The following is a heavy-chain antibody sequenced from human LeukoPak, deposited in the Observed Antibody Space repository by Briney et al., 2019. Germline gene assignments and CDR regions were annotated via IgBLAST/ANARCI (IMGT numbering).Heavy chain of an antibody. D-gene: IGHD5-24*01. J-gene: IGHJ4*02. V-gene: IGHV3-30-3*01. Sequence: GRSLRLSCAASGFTFSSYAMHWVRQALGEGLEWVAVISYDGSNKYYADSVKGRFTISRDNSKNTLYLQMNSLRAEDTAVYYCARRRDGSFDYWGQGTLVTVSS. CDR1: GFTFSSYA. CDR3: ARRRDGSFDY. CDR2: ISYDGSNK.